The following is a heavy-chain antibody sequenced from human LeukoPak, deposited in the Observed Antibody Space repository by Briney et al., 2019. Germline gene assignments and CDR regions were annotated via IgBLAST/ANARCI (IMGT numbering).Heavy chain of an antibody. CDR2: ISAYNGNT. J-gene: IGHJ4*02. V-gene: IGHV1-18*01. Sequence: GASVKVSCKASGYTFTSYGISWVRQAPGQGLEWMGWISAYNGNTNYAQKLQGRVTMTTDTSTSTAYMELRSLRSEDTGVYYCARDKDLTYFDYWGQGTLVTVSS. CDR1: GYTFTSYG. D-gene: IGHD3-9*01. CDR3: ARDKDLTYFDY.